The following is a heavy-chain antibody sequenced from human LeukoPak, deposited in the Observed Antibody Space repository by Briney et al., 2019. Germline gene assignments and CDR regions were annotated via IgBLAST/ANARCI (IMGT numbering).Heavy chain of an antibody. CDR2: IYTSGST. J-gene: IGHJ4*02. CDR3: ARHEPDTGTTDSGFDY. V-gene: IGHV4-61*02. Sequence: SETLSLTCTVSGGSISSGSYYWNWIRQPAGKGLEWIGRIYTSGSTNYNPPLKSRVTISIDTSKNQFSLKLSSVTAADTAVYYCARHEPDTGTTDSGFDYWGQGTLVTVPS. CDR1: GGSISSGSYY. D-gene: IGHD1-7*01.